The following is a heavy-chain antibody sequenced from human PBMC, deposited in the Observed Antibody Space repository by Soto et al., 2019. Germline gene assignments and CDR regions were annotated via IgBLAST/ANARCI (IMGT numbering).Heavy chain of an antibody. J-gene: IGHJ4*02. CDR2: IYFDGTT. CDR3: AKVVVAATRHTDFDS. CDR1: GVSINNNNYY. Sequence: QPQLQESGPGLVKPSETLSLNCTVSGVSINNNNYYWAWIRQPPGKGLAWIASIYFDGTTYYNPSLTSRVTISGDPSKNRFSLTLSSVTAADTAVYYCAKVVVAATRHTDFDSWGQGTLVTVSS. V-gene: IGHV4-39*02. D-gene: IGHD2-15*01.